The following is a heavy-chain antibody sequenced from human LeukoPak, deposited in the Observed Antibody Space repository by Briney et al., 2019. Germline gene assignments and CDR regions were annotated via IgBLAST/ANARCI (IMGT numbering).Heavy chain of an antibody. CDR3: AMNYYDSSGYYPPRRNFDY. D-gene: IGHD3-22*01. CDR1: EYTFTSYY. CDR2: INPSGGST. V-gene: IGHV1-46*01. J-gene: IGHJ4*02. Sequence: ASVKVSCKASEYTFTSYYMHWVRQAPGQGLEWMGIINPSGGSTSYAQKFQGRVTMTRDTSTSTVYMELSSLRSEDTAVYYCAMNYYDSSGYYPPRRNFDYWGQGTLVTVSS.